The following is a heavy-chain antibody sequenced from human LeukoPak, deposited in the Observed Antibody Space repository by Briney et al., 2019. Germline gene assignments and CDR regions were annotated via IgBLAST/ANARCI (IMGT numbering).Heavy chain of an antibody. D-gene: IGHD1-26*01. V-gene: IGHV3-21*01. CDR1: GFTFSSYS. J-gene: IGHJ4*02. CDR2: ISSSSSYI. CDR3: ARGPSGSYHTDYFDY. Sequence: GGSLRLSCAASGFTFSSYSMNWVRQAPGKGLEWVSSISSSSSYIYYADSVKGRFTISRGNAKNSLYLQMNSLRAEDTAVYYCARGPSGSYHTDYFDYWGQGTLVTVSS.